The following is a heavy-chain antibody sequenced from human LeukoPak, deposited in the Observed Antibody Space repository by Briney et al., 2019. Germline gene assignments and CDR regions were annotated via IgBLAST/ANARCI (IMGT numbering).Heavy chain of an antibody. CDR3: ARGGYYDFWSGYFSGVPLETWLDP. J-gene: IGHJ5*02. CDR1: GFTLSSYG. V-gene: IGHV3-33*01. D-gene: IGHD3-3*01. CDR2: IWYDGSNK. Sequence: GRSLRLSCAASGFTLSSYGMHWVRQAPGKGLEWVAVIWYDGSNKYYADSVKGRFTISRDNSKNTLYLQMNSLRAEDTAVYYCARGGYYDFWSGYFSGVPLETWLDPWGQGTLVTVSS.